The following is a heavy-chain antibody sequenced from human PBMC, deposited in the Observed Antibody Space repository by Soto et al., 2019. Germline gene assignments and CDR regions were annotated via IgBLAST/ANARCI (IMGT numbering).Heavy chain of an antibody. V-gene: IGHV1-69*01. CDR2: IIPIFGTA. CDR3: ASRGNVVTAIHTGDYYYYGMDV. Sequence: QVQLVQSGAEVKKPGSSVKVSCKASGGTFSSYAISWVRQAPGQGLEWMGGIIPIFGTANYAQKFQGRVTITADESTSTAYMELSSLRSEDTAVYYCASRGNVVTAIHTGDYYYYGMDVWGQGTTVTVSS. CDR1: GGTFSSYA. J-gene: IGHJ6*02. D-gene: IGHD2-21*02.